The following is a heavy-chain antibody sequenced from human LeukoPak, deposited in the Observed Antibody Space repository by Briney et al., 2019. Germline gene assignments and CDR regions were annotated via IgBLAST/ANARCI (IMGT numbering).Heavy chain of an antibody. J-gene: IGHJ4*02. CDR1: GYSFTTYY. CDR3: ARDRSNYGHKQGVGY. Sequence: ASVKVSCKASGYSFTTYYIHWVRQAPGQGLEWMGWINPDSGGTNYAQKFQGRVTMTRDTSISTAYMELRRLRSDDTAVYYCARDRSNYGHKQGVGYWGQGTLVTVSS. V-gene: IGHV1-2*02. D-gene: IGHD5-24*01. CDR2: INPDSGGT.